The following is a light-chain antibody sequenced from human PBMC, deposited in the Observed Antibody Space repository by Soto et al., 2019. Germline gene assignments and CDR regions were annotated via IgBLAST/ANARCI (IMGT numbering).Light chain of an antibody. V-gene: IGKV3-15*01. CDR1: ESVRTS. CDR3: HQYNDWPSIT. CDR2: GAS. J-gene: IGKJ5*01. Sequence: EIVLTQSPATLALSPGERVTLSCRASESVRTSLAWYQHKPGRSPSLLMYGASNRATGVPDRFSGSGSGTEFTLTINSLQSEDFAVYYCHQYNDWPSITFGQGTRLEIK.